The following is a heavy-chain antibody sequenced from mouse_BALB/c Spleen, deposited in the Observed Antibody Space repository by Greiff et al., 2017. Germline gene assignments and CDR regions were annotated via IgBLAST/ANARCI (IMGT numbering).Heavy chain of an antibody. CDR3: ATSYDFFAY. CDR2: INPGSGGT. D-gene: IGHD2-4*01. CDR1: GYAFTNYL. Sequence: VQLQQSGAELVRPGTSVKVSCKASGYAFTNYLLEWVKQRPGQGLEWIGVINPGSGGTNYNEKFKGKATLTADKSSSTAYMQLSSLTSDDSAVYFCATSYDFFAYWGQGTLVTVSA. J-gene: IGHJ3*01. V-gene: IGHV1-54*01.